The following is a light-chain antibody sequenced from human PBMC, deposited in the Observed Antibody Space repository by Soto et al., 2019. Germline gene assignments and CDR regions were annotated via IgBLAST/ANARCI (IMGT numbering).Light chain of an antibody. CDR2: EVS. Sequence: QSALTQPASVSGSPGQSITISCTGTSSDIGSYNLVSWYQQYPGKAPQLIIYEVSKWPSGVSDRFSGPKSGTTASLTISGLQAEDEGYYYCCAYAGSRVIFGGGTKLTVL. J-gene: IGLJ2*01. CDR1: SSDIGSYNL. CDR3: CAYAGSRVI. V-gene: IGLV2-23*02.